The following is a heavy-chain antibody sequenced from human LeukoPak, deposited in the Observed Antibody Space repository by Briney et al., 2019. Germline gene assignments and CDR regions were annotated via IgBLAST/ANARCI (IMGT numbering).Heavy chain of an antibody. CDR3: ARDDRSSWTYYYYYYMDV. J-gene: IGHJ6*03. CDR1: GFTFSSYW. Sequence: GGSLRLSCAGSGFTFSSYWMSWVRQAPGKGLEWVSYISSGSSTIYYADSVKGRFTISRDNAKNSLYLQMNSLRAEDTAVYYCARDDRSSWTYYYYYYMDVWGKGTTVTVSS. D-gene: IGHD6-6*01. V-gene: IGHV3-48*01. CDR2: ISSGSSTI.